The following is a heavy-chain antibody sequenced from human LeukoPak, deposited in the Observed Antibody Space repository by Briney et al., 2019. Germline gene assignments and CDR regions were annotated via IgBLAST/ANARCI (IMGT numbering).Heavy chain of an antibody. V-gene: IGHV4-34*01. Sequence: SETLSLTCAVYGGSFSGYYWSWIRQPPGKGLEWIGEINHSGSTNYNPSLKSRVTISVDTSKNQFSLKLSSVTAADTAVYYCARAHPKERITMVRGVIPELDYWGQGTLVTVSS. CDR3: ARAHPKERITMVRGVIPELDY. D-gene: IGHD3-10*01. CDR1: GGSFSGYY. J-gene: IGHJ4*02. CDR2: INHSGST.